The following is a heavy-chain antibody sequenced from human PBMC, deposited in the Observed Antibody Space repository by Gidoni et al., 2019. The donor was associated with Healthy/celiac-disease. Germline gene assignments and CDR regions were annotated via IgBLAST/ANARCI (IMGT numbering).Heavy chain of an antibody. Sequence: EVQLVESGGGLVQPGGSLSPSCAASGLTFSSYAMSLVRQAPGKGLEWVSAISGSGGSTYYADTVKGRFTISRDNSKNTLYLQMNSLRAEDTAVYYCAKVSWGDLLDDYWGQGTLVTVSS. D-gene: IGHD7-27*01. J-gene: IGHJ4*02. CDR2: ISGSGGST. CDR1: GLTFSSYA. CDR3: AKVSWGDLLDDY. V-gene: IGHV3-23*04.